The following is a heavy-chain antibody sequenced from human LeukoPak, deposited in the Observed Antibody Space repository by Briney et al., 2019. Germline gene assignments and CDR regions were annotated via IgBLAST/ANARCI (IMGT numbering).Heavy chain of an antibody. Sequence: PGGSLRLSCATSGFTFSNHAMHWVRQATGKGLEWVSAIGTAGDTFYPGSVKGRFTISRENAKNSLSLLMNSLRAEDTAVYYCVRQQTPHGNFDYWGQGTLVTVSS. CDR2: IGTAGDT. D-gene: IGHD1-26*01. CDR3: VRQQTPHGNFDY. CDR1: GFTFSNHA. J-gene: IGHJ4*02. V-gene: IGHV3-13*01.